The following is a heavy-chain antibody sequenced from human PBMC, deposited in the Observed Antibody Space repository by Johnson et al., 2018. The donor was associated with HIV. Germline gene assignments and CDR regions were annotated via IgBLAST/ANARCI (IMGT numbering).Heavy chain of an antibody. CDR2: ISWNSGSI. Sequence: VQLVESGGGLVQPGRSLRLSCAASGFTFDDYAMHWVRQAPGKGLEWVSGISWNSGSIGYADSVKGRFTISRDNAKNSLCLQMNSLRVGYTAVYYCAMVGRGSGYYRDAFDVWGRGTMVTVSS. CDR1: GFTFDDYA. CDR3: AMVGRGSGYYRDAFDV. D-gene: IGHD3-22*01. J-gene: IGHJ3*01. V-gene: IGHV3-9*01.